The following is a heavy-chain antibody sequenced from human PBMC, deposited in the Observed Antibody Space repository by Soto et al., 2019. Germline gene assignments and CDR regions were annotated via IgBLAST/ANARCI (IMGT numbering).Heavy chain of an antibody. D-gene: IGHD3-22*01. CDR2: IYYTGST. J-gene: IGHJ6*02. CDR3: ARVFKTMSFYYGMDV. Sequence: QVQLQESGPGLVKPSQTLSLSCTVSGGSINSGGYYWSWIRQLPGKGLEWIGYIYYTGSTYYNPSLKSRITISVDTSANQFSLKLSSVTAADTAIYFCARVFKTMSFYYGMDVWGQGTAVAVSS. V-gene: IGHV4-31*03. CDR1: GGSINSGGYY.